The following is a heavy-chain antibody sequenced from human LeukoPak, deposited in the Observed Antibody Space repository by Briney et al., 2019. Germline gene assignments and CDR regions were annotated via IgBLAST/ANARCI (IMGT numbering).Heavy chain of an antibody. CDR2: IYTSGST. D-gene: IGHD3-3*01. J-gene: IGHJ5*02. V-gene: IGHV4-4*07. CDR3: ARDFHDFWSGYQNNWFDP. Sequence: SGTLSLTCTVSGGSISSYYWSWIRQPAGKGLEWIGRIYTSGSTNYNPSLKSRVTMSVDTSKNQFSLKLSSVTAADTAVYYCARDFHDFWSGYQNNWFDPWGQGTLVTVSS. CDR1: GGSISSYY.